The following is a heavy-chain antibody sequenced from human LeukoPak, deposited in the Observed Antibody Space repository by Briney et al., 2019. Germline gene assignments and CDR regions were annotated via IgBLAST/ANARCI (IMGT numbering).Heavy chain of an antibody. CDR2: IYYSGST. V-gene: IGHV4-39*07. CDR1: GGSISSSSYY. Sequence: SETLSLTCTVSGGSISSSSYYWGWIRQPPGKGLEWIGSIYYSGSTYYNPSLKSRVTISVDTSKNQFSLKLSSVTAADTAVYYCARSYLWELLGVAFDLWGQGTMVTVSS. J-gene: IGHJ3*01. CDR3: ARSYLWELLGVAFDL. D-gene: IGHD1-26*01.